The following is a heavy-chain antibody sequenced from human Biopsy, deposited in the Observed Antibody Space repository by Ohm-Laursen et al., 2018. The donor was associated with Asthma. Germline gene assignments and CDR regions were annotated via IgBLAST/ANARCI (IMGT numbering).Heavy chain of an antibody. V-gene: IGHV3-53*01. CDR2: IYGGGTS. CDR3: ARGDSSNWSHYYFDY. Sequence: GSLRLSCAASGFAVSRDHMFWVRQAPGKGLEWVSVIYGGGTSHTVDSVRGRFTISRDYSKNTLYLQMHSLRAEDTAVYYCARGDSSNWSHYYFDYWGQGTLVTVSS. J-gene: IGHJ4*02. CDR1: GFAVSRDH. D-gene: IGHD3-22*01.